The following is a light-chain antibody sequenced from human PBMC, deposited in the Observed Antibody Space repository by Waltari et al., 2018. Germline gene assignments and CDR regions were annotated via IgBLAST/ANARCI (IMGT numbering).Light chain of an antibody. CDR3: QQYNRWPPLT. CDR2: RAS. V-gene: IGKV3-15*01. CDR1: QGIHDN. J-gene: IGKJ4*01. Sequence: DTVMTQPPATLSMSPGVRAILACRASQGIHDNLAWYQQKPGQAPRLLIYRASTRATGIPARFSGSGSGTDFTLTITSLQSEDSALYYCQQYNRWPPLTFGGGTKVEI.